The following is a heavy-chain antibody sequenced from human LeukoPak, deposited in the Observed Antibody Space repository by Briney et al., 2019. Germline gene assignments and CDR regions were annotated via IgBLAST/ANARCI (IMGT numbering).Heavy chain of an antibody. CDR1: GFTFSSYA. J-gene: IGHJ4*02. V-gene: IGHV3-23*01. CDR3: AKDGTELYYFDY. CDR2: ISGSGGST. Sequence: AGGSLRLSCAASGFTFSSYAMSWVRQAQGKGLEWVSAISGSGGSTYYADSVKGRFTISRDNSKNTLYLQMNSLRDEDTAVYYCAKDGTELYYFDYWGQGTLVTVSS. D-gene: IGHD3/OR15-3a*01.